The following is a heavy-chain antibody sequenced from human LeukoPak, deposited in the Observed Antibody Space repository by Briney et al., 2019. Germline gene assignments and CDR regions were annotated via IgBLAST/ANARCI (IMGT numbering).Heavy chain of an antibody. CDR2: ISSSSSYI. CDR3: ARAADIVVVVAATDFDY. V-gene: IGHV3-21*01. CDR1: GFTFSNYS. Sequence: GGSLRLSCAASGFTFSNYSMNWVRQAPGKGLEWVSSISSSSSYIYYADSAKGRFTISRDNAKNSLYLQMNSLRAEDTAVYYCARAADIVVVVAATDFDYWGQGTLVTVSS. J-gene: IGHJ4*02. D-gene: IGHD2-15*01.